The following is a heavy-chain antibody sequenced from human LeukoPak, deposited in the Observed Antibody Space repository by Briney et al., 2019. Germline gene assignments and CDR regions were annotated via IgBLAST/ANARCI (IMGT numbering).Heavy chain of an antibody. Sequence: GGSLRLSCAASGFTFSSYAMSWVRQAPGKGLEWVSAISGSGGSTYYADSVKGRFTISRDNSKNTLYLQMNSLRAEDTAVYYCASATNYDILTGHIDYWGQGTLVTVSS. D-gene: IGHD3-9*01. J-gene: IGHJ4*02. V-gene: IGHV3-23*01. CDR3: ASATNYDILTGHIDY. CDR2: ISGSGGST. CDR1: GFTFSSYA.